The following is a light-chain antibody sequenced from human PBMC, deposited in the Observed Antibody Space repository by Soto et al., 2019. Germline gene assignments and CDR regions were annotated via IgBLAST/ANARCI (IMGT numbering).Light chain of an antibody. CDR1: SSNIGAGYD. CDR2: GNS. Sequence: QSVLTQPPSVSGAPGQRVTISCTGSSSNIGAGYDVHWYQQLPGTAPKLLIYGNSNRPSGVPDRFSGSKSGTSASLAITGLQAEDEAEYYCQSYDSSLRGWVFGGGTQLTVL. CDR3: QSYDSSLRGWV. J-gene: IGLJ3*02. V-gene: IGLV1-40*01.